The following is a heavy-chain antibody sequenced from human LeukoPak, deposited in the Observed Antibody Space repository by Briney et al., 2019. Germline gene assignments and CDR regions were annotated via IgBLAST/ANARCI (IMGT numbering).Heavy chain of an antibody. V-gene: IGHV1-46*01. CDR3: ARVDSIGSRWPPLDY. CDR1: GYTFTSYY. J-gene: IGHJ4*02. Sequence: ASVKVSCKASGYTFTSYYMHWVRQAPGQGLEWMGIINPSGGSTSYAQKFQGRVTMTRDTSTSTVYMELSSLRSEDTAVYYCARVDSIGSRWPPLDYWGQGTLVTVSS. CDR2: INPSGGST. D-gene: IGHD6-13*01.